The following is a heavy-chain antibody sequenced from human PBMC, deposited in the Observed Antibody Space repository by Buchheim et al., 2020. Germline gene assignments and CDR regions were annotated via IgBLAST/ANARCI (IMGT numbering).Heavy chain of an antibody. Sequence: EVQLLESGGGLVQPGGSLRLTCAASGFTFSSYAMSWVRQAPGKGLEWVSGISGSGGSIYSAGSVKGRFTISRDNTKNTLYLQMNSLRAEDTAVYYCAKAGYDILTQIDYWGQGTL. CDR2: ISGSGGSI. V-gene: IGHV3-23*01. J-gene: IGHJ4*02. CDR1: GFTFSSYA. D-gene: IGHD3-9*01. CDR3: AKAGYDILTQIDY.